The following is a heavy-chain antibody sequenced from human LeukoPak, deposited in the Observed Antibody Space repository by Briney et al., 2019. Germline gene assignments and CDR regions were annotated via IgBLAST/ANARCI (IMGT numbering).Heavy chain of an antibody. D-gene: IGHD6-6*01. V-gene: IGHV1-2*02. CDR2: INPNSGGT. J-gene: IGHJ4*02. CDR3: ASLGIAARQREGDY. Sequence: ASVKVSCKASGYTFTSYGISWVRQAPGQGLEWMGWINPNSGGTNYAQKFQGRVTMTRDTSISTAYMELSRLRSDDTAVYYCASLGIAARQREGDYWGQGTLVTVSS. CDR1: GYTFTSYG.